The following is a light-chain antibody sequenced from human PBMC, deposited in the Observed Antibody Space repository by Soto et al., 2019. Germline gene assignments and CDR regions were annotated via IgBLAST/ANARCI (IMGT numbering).Light chain of an antibody. V-gene: IGKV3-20*01. CDR2: GAS. J-gene: IGKJ1*01. CDR1: QRVYSN. CDR3: QQYGNSRGT. Sequence: EIVLTQSPDTLSVSPGESATLSCRASQRVYSNLAWYQQRPGQAPRLLIYGASTRATGVPARFSGSGSGTDFTLTISGLEPEDFAVYYCQQYGNSRGTFGQGTKVDIK.